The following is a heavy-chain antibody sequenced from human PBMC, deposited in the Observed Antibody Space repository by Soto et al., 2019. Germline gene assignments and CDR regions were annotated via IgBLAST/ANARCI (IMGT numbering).Heavy chain of an antibody. CDR1: GYTFTGYY. Sequence: ASVKVSCKASGYTFTGYYMHWVRQAPGQGLEWMGWINPNSGGTNYAQKLQGRVTMTRDTSISTAYMELSRLRSDDTAVYYCAIPSGDSSSWYFPMGYYGMDVWGQGTTVTVSS. V-gene: IGHV1-2*02. CDR2: INPNSGGT. CDR3: AIPSGDSSSWYFPMGYYGMDV. D-gene: IGHD6-13*01. J-gene: IGHJ6*02.